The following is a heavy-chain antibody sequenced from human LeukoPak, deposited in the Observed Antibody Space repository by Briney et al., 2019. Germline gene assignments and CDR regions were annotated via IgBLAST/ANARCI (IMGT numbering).Heavy chain of an antibody. CDR1: GFSFDNYA. V-gene: IGHV3-23*01. Sequence: GGSLRLSCAASGFSFDNYAMSWVRQTPGKGLEWVSAIGGSGSDTSYTDSVKGRFTISRDNSKNTVYLQLNSLRAGDTAIYYCTKDRRGPAAGTWYFDSWGQGTLVTVSS. J-gene: IGHJ4*02. CDR3: TKDRRGPAAGTWYFDS. CDR2: IGGSGSDT. D-gene: IGHD6-13*01.